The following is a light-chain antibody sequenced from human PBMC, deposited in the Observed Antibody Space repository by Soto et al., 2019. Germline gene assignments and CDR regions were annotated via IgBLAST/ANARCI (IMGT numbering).Light chain of an antibody. J-gene: IGKJ2*01. CDR3: QQYDSYSRT. CDR2: LAS. CDR1: QSISSW. Sequence: DIQMTQSPSTLSASVGDRVTITCRASQSISSWLAWYQQKPGKAPKLLIYLASSLESGVPSRFSGSGSGTEFTLTISRLQPYDFATYNCQQYDSYSRTFGQGPKLEI. V-gene: IGKV1-5*03.